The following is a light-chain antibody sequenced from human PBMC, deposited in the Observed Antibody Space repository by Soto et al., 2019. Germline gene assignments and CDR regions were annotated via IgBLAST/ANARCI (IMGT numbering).Light chain of an antibody. CDR1: RQGSNNY. V-gene: IGKV3-20*01. Sequence: QDPATRCPNLEVTATLSCRARRQGSNNYVAWYHQKPGQAPGLLIYAASTWPSGVPARFSASGSGTDFTLTIRRLKPDDFAIYNCPQDGSTTLTFGPGTKVAI. CDR2: AAS. CDR3: PQDGSTTLT. J-gene: IGKJ4*01.